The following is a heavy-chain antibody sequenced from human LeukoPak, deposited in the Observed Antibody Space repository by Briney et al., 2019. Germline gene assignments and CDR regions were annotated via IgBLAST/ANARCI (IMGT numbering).Heavy chain of an antibody. CDR1: GFTVSSNY. D-gene: IGHD5-18*01. V-gene: IGHV3-53*01. Sequence: PGGSLRLSCAASGFTVSSNYMSWVRQAPGKGLEWVSVIYSGGSTYYADSVKGRFTISRDNSKNTLYLQMNSLRAEDTAVYYCARRPGYSYGYYYYYGMDVWGQGTTVTVSS. CDR3: ARRPGYSYGYYYYYGMDV. J-gene: IGHJ6*02. CDR2: IYSGGST.